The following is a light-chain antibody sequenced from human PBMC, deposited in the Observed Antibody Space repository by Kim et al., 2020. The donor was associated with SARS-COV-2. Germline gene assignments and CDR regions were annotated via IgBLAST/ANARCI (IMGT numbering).Light chain of an antibody. V-gene: IGLV3-19*01. CDR3: NCRDSSGNHLV. J-gene: IGLJ2*01. CDR1: SLRNYY. CDR2: GET. Sequence: ALGQTVRITCQGDSLRNYYARWYQQTPGQAPVFVISGETTRPSEIPERFSGSFSGNTASLTITGAQAEDGADYYCNCRDSSGNHLVFGGGTQLTDL.